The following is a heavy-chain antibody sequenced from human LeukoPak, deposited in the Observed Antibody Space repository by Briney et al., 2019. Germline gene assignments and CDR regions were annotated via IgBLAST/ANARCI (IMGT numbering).Heavy chain of an antibody. Sequence: GGSLRLSCAASGFAFCNSWMSWVRQAPGKGLEWVANINHEGGDIHYVDSVKGRFTISRDNAKDSLYLQMNSLRAEDTAVYYCATYINWVAGDVWGQGTTVTVSS. CDR3: ATYINWVAGDV. D-gene: IGHD1-1*01. J-gene: IGHJ6*02. CDR1: GFAFCNSW. CDR2: INHEGGDI. V-gene: IGHV3-7*01.